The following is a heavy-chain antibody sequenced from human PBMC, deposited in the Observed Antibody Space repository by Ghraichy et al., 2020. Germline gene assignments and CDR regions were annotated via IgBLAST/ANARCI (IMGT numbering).Heavy chain of an antibody. CDR1: GYTFTNYW. Sequence: GESLNISCKASGYTFTNYWIGWVRQMPGKGLEWIGIMYPGDSDTRYSPSFQGQVTISADTSISTAYLQWSSLKASDTAMYYFARRDSLLFPPLYWGQGTLVSVSS. J-gene: IGHJ4*02. CDR2: MYPGDSDT. V-gene: IGHV5-51*01. CDR3: ARRDSLLFPPLY. D-gene: IGHD2-15*01.